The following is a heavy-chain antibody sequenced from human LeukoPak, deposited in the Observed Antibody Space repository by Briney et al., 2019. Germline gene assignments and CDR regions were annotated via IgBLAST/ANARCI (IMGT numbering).Heavy chain of an antibody. Sequence: EASVKASCKASGYTFTGDYIHWVRQAPGQGLEWMGWINPNSGGTHYAQKFQGRVTMTRDTSINTAYMELSRLSPDDTAVYYCARDLRGNSMFFDYWGQGTLVTVSS. CDR3: ARDLRGNSMFFDY. J-gene: IGHJ4*02. D-gene: IGHD4-23*01. V-gene: IGHV1-2*02. CDR2: INPNSGGT. CDR1: GYTFTGDY.